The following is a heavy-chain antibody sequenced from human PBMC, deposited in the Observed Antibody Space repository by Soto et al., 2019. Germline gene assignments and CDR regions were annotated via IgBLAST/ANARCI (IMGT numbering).Heavy chain of an antibody. J-gene: IGHJ6*03. CDR3: ARSPSPLWLVGLADYYYMDV. D-gene: IGHD6-19*01. CDR1: GYTFTSYY. Sequence: QVQLVQSGAEVKKPGASVKVSCKASGYTFTSYYMHWVRQAPGQGLEWMGIINPSGGSTSYAQKFQGGVTMTRDKSTSTVYMELSSLRSEDTAVYYCARSPSPLWLVGLADYYYMDVWGKGTTVTVSS. V-gene: IGHV1-46*03. CDR2: INPSGGST.